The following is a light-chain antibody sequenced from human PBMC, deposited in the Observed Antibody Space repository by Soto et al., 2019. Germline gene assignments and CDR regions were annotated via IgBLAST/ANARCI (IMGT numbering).Light chain of an antibody. Sequence: EIVLTQSPGTLSLSPGERATLSCRASQSVSSSYLAWSQQKPGQAPRLLIYGASSRATGIPDRFSGSGSGTDFTITINSLEPEDFAVYYCQQYGSSLFTFGPGTKVDIK. V-gene: IGKV3-20*01. CDR3: QQYGSSLFT. J-gene: IGKJ3*01. CDR1: QSVSSSY. CDR2: GAS.